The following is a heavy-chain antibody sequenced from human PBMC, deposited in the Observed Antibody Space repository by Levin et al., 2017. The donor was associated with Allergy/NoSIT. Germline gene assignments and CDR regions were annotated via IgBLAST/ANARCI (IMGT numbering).Heavy chain of an antibody. D-gene: IGHD2-2*01. J-gene: IGHJ6*03. CDR2: IIPIFGTA. CDR3: ARDFREGTSRYYYYYMDV. CDR1: GGTFSSYA. V-gene: IGHV1-69*13. Sequence: GASVKVSCKASGGTFSSYAISWVRQAPGQGLEWMGGIIPIFGTANYAQKFQGRVTITADESTSTAYMELSSLRSEDTAVYYCARDFREGTSRYYYYYMDVWGKGTTVTVSS.